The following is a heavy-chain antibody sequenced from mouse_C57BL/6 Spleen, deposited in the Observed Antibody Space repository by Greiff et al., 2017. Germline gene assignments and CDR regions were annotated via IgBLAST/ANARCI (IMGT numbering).Heavy chain of an antibody. V-gene: IGHV1-69*01. CDR2: IDPSDSYT. CDR1: GYTFTSYW. Sequence: QVQLKQPGAELVMPGASVKLSCKASGYTFTSYWMHWVKQRPGQGLEWIGEIDPSDSYTNYNQKFKGKSTLTVDKSSSTAYMQLSSLTSEDSAVYYCARPCRRGAMDYWGQGTSVTVSS. J-gene: IGHJ4*01. CDR3: ARPCRRGAMDY.